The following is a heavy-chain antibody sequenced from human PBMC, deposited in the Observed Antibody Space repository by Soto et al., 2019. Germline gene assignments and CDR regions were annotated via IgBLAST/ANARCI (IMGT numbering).Heavy chain of an antibody. CDR2: INPSGGST. D-gene: IGHD1-1*01. CDR1: GYTFTSYY. V-gene: IGHV1-46*01. J-gene: IGHJ6*02. CDR3: ARENEARLNYYYGMDV. Sequence: QVQLVQSGAEVKKPGASVKVSCKASGYTFTSYYMHWVRQAPGQGLEWMGIINPSGGSTSYAQKFQGRVTMNRDTSTSTVYMELSSLRSEDTAVYYCARENEARLNYYYGMDVWGQGTTVTVSS.